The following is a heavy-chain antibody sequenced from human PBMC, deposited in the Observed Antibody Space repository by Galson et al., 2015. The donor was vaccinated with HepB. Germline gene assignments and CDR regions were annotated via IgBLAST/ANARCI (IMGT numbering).Heavy chain of an antibody. CDR1: GFSFSSYA. CDR2: ISSNGGGT. CDR3: VKNGMVYYGMDV. J-gene: IGHJ6*02. V-gene: IGHV3-64D*06. D-gene: IGHD2-8*01. Sequence: SLRLSCAVPGFSFSSYAMHWVRQAPGKGLEYVSAISSNGGGTYYADSVKGRFTISRDNSKNTLYLQMSSLRAEDTAVYYCVKNGMVYYGMDVWGQGTTVTVSS.